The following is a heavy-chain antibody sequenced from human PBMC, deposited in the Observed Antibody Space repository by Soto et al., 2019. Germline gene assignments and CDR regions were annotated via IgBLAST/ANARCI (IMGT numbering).Heavy chain of an antibody. J-gene: IGHJ4*02. CDR3: ARLSTWSNFDY. CDR2: IYHSGST. Sequence: SETLSLTCAVSGDSISSSEWWSWVRQTPGKGLEWIGEIYHSGSTNYNPPLKSRVTLSVDESKNQFSLNLNSMTAADTAVYYCARLSTWSNFDYWGQGILVTVSS. V-gene: IGHV4-4*02. D-gene: IGHD6-13*01. CDR1: GDSISSSEW.